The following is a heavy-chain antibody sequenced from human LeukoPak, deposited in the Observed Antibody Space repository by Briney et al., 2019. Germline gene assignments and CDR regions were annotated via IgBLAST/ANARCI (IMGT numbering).Heavy chain of an antibody. D-gene: IGHD3-22*01. CDR3: ARGAYYYDSSGYYLFDY. V-gene: IGHV1-69*13. Sequence: SVKVSCKASGGTFSNYAISWVRQAPGQGLEWMGGIIPIFGTANYAQKFQGRVTITADESTSTAYMELSSLRSEDTAVYYCARGAYYYDSSGYYLFDYWGQGTLVTVSS. J-gene: IGHJ4*02. CDR2: IIPIFGTA. CDR1: GGTFSNYA.